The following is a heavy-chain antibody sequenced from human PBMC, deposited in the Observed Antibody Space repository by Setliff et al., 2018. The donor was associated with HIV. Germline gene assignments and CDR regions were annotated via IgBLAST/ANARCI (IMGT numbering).Heavy chain of an antibody. CDR2: IGQDGSEK. V-gene: IGHV3-7*01. D-gene: IGHD3-22*01. J-gene: IGHJ3*02. CDR1: RFDFNNYW. CDR3: ALVGGITVPPDGFDI. Sequence: GGSLRLSCAASRFDFNNYWMCWVRQAPGKGLEWVANIGQDGSEKNYVDSGKGRFTISRDNAKNTLYLHMNSLRAEDTSVYHCALVGGITVPPDGFDIWGQGTMVTVSS.